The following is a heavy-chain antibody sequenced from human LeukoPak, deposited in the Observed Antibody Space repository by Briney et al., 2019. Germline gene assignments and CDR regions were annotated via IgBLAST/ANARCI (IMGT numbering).Heavy chain of an antibody. V-gene: IGHV4-39*07. CDR1: GGSISSSSYY. J-gene: IGHJ4*02. CDR2: INHSGST. Sequence: SETLSLTCTVSGGSISSSSYYWSWIRQPPGKGLEWIGEINHSGSTNYNPSLKSRVTISVDTSKSQFSLKLSSVTAADTAVYYCARLRIAAAGTVYWGQGTLVTVSS. D-gene: IGHD6-13*01. CDR3: ARLRIAAAGTVY.